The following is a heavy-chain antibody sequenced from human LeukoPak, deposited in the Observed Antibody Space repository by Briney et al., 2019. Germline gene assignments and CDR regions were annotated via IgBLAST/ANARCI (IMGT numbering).Heavy chain of an antibody. CDR3: ARDPVSSSWYLAAEPDDY. Sequence: PGGSLRLSCAASGFTFSDYYMSWIRQAPGKGLECVSYISSSGSTIYYADPVKGRFTISRDNSKNTLYLQMNSLRAEDTAVYYCARDPVSSSWYLAAEPDDYWGQGTLVTVSS. D-gene: IGHD6-13*01. J-gene: IGHJ4*02. CDR1: GFTFSDYY. V-gene: IGHV3-11*04. CDR2: ISSSGSTI.